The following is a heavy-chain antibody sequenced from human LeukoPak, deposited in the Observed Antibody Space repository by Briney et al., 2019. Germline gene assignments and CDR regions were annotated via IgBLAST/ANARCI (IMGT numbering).Heavy chain of an antibody. CDR1: GGSFSGYY. J-gene: IGHJ4*02. Sequence: SETLALTCAVDGGSFSGYYWSWIRQPPGKGLEWIGEINHSGSTNYNPSLKSRVTISVDTSKNQFSLKLSSVTAADTAVYYCARGRVTMVRGVIIPYFDYWGQGTLVTVSS. CDR2: INHSGST. V-gene: IGHV4-34*01. CDR3: ARGRVTMVRGVIIPYFDY. D-gene: IGHD3-10*01.